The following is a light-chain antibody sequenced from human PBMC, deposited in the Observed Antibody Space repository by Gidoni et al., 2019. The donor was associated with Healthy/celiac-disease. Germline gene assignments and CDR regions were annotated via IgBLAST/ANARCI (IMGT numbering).Light chain of an antibody. CDR2: SNN. J-gene: IGLJ1*01. V-gene: IGLV1-44*01. Sequence: QSVLTQPPLASGTPGQRVPISCSGSSSNLGSNTVNWYQQLPGPAPKLIFYSNNQRPPGVPYRFSGSKSGTSASRAISGLQSEDEADYYCAAWDDSLNGVFGTGTKVTVL. CDR3: AAWDDSLNGV. CDR1: SSNLGSNT.